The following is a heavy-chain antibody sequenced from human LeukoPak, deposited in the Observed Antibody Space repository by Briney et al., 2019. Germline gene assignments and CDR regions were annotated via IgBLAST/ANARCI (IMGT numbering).Heavy chain of an antibody. CDR3: AREGDEWGLAPDYYFDY. CDR1: GFTVSSNY. J-gene: IGHJ4*02. Sequence: PGGSLRLSCAASGFTVSSNYMSWVRQAPGKGLEWVSVIYSDGSTYYAGSVKGRFTISRDNSKNTLYIQMNSLRGEDTAVYYCAREGDEWGLAPDYYFDYWGRGTLVTVSS. V-gene: IGHV3-66*02. CDR2: IYSDGST. D-gene: IGHD3-16*01.